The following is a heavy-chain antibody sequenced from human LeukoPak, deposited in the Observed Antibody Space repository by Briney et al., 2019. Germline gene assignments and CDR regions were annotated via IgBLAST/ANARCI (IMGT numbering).Heavy chain of an antibody. J-gene: IGHJ6*03. CDR1: GGSISSYY. CDR3: ARLGSGYFAGGRYYYYYMDV. V-gene: IGHV4-4*09. CDR2: IYTSGST. Sequence: SETLSLTCTVSGGSISSYYWSWIRQPPGKGLEWIGYIYTSGSTNYNPSLKSRVTISVDTSKNQFSLKLSSVTAADTAVYYCARLGSGYFAGGRYYYYYMDVWGKGTTVTVSS. D-gene: IGHD3-3*01.